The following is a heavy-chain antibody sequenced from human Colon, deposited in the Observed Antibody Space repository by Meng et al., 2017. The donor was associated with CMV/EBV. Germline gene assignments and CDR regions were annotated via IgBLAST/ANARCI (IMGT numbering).Heavy chain of an antibody. J-gene: IGHJ4*02. Sequence: ASVKVSCKTSGYTFTAYYVFWMRQAPGQGLEWIGMINPTGGSTSFAPDFRGRVTLTRDTSTSTVYMEVTSLRSEDTAVYYCARGTVRGPADHWGQGTLVTVSS. V-gene: IGHV1-46*01. CDR1: GYTFTAYY. CDR2: INPTGGST. CDR3: ARGTVRGPADH. D-gene: IGHD2-2*01.